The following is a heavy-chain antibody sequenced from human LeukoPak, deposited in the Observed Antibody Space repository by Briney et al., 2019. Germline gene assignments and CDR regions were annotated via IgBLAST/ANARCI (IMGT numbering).Heavy chain of an antibody. CDR1: GFTFSSYA. CDR3: AKDIPTGYDFWSGPAVPFDY. CDR2: ISGSGGST. J-gene: IGHJ4*02. V-gene: IGHV3-23*01. D-gene: IGHD3-3*01. Sequence: PGGSLRLSCAASGFTFSSYAMSWVRQAPGKGLEWVSAISGSGGSTYYADSVKGRFTISRDNSKNTLYLQMNSLRAEDTAVYYCAKDIPTGYDFWSGPAVPFDYWGQGTLVTVSS.